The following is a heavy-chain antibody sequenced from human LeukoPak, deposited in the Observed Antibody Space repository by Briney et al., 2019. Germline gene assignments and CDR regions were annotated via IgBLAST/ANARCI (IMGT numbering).Heavy chain of an antibody. J-gene: IGHJ4*02. Sequence: GGSLRLSCAASGFTFSSYAMHWVRQAPGKGLEWVAVISYDGSNKYYADSVKGRFTISRDNSKNTLYLQMNSLRAEDTAVYYCARVDEYSYAYWGQGTLVTVSS. V-gene: IGHV3-30-3*01. CDR1: GFTFSSYA. D-gene: IGHD5-18*01. CDR3: ARVDEYSYAY. CDR2: ISYDGSNK.